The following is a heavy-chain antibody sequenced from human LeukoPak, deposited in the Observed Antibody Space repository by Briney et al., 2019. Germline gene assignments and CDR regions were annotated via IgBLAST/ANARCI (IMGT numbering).Heavy chain of an antibody. CDR3: ARDRSYGMDV. CDR1: GFTFSIYW. CDR2: NNSDGSAT. Sequence: GSLRPSCAASGFTFSIYWMPWVRQAPGKGLVSASRNNSDGSATSYADSVKGRFTISRDNAKNTLYLQMNSLRAADTAVYYCARDRSYGMDVWGQGTTVTVSS. J-gene: IGHJ6*02. V-gene: IGHV3-74*01.